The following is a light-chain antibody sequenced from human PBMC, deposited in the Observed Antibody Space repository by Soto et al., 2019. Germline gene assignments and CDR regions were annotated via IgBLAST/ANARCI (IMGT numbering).Light chain of an antibody. CDR2: DAS. V-gene: IGKV3-11*01. CDR3: QQRSNWPPT. J-gene: IGKJ1*01. CDR1: QSVSSY. Sequence: IVLTQSPATLSLSPGERATLSCRASQSVSSYLAWYQQKPGQAPRLLIYDASNRATGIPARFSGSGFGTDFTLTISSLEPEDFAVYYCQQRSNWPPTFGQGTKVDIK.